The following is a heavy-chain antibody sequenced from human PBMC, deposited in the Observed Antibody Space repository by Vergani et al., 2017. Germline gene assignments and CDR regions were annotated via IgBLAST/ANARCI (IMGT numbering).Heavy chain of an antibody. V-gene: IGHV3-23*04. CDR1: GFGFKNFA. CDR2: ISGSGGST. Sequence: EVSLVESGGGVVQPGRSLTLTCSASGFGFKNFAMHWVRQAPGKGLEWVSAISGSGGSTYYADSVKGRFTISRDNSKNTLYLQMNSLRAEDTAVYYCAKSGYRSFDYWGQGTLVTVSS. CDR3: AKSGYRSFDY. D-gene: IGHD5-24*01. J-gene: IGHJ4*02.